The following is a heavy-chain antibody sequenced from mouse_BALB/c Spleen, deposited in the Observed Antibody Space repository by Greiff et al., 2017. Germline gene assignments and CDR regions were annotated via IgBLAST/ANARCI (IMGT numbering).Heavy chain of an antibody. V-gene: IGHV3-8*02. Sequence: EVKLQESGPSLVKPSQTLSLTCSVTGDSITSGYWNWIRKFPGNKLEYMGYISYSGSTYYNPSLKSRISITRDTSKNQYYLQLNSVTTEDTATYYCARWYYGYDEGDAMDYWGQGTSVTVSS. CDR1: GDSITSGY. D-gene: IGHD2-2*01. CDR2: ISYSGST. CDR3: ARWYYGYDEGDAMDY. J-gene: IGHJ4*01.